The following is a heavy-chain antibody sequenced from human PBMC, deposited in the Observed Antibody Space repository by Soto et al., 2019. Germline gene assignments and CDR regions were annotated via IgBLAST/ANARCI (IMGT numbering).Heavy chain of an antibody. D-gene: IGHD2-8*01. CDR3: AKRDCTNGVCHYRLYGMDV. CDR2: ISYDGSNK. J-gene: IGHJ6*02. Sequence: PGGSLRLSCAASGFTFSSYGMHWVRQAPGKGLEWVAVISYDGSNKYYADSVKGRFTISRDNSKNTLYLQMNSLRAEDTAVYYCAKRDCTNGVCHYRLYGMDVWGQGTTVTVSS. CDR1: GFTFSSYG. V-gene: IGHV3-30*18.